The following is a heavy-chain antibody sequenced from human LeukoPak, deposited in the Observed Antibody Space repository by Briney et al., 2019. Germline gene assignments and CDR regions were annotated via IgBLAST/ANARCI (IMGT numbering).Heavy chain of an antibody. Sequence: GGSLRLSCAASGFTFTNYWMSWVRQAPGKGLELVANIKQDRSEKYYVDSVKGRFTISRDNAKNSLYLQMNSLRAEDTAVYYCASAWHLGIVVVMLDSWGQGTLVTVSS. D-gene: IGHD3-22*01. J-gene: IGHJ4*02. CDR1: GFTFTNYW. CDR3: ASAWHLGIVVVMLDS. V-gene: IGHV3-7*01. CDR2: IKQDRSEK.